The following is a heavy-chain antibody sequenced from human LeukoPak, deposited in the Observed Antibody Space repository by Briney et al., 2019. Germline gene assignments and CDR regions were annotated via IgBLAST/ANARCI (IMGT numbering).Heavy chain of an antibody. CDR3: ARIYYYDSSGSRGFDY. J-gene: IGHJ4*02. Sequence: ASVKVSCKASGYTFIGYFMHWVRQAPGQRLEWMGWINPNSGGTNYAQKFQGRVTMTRDTSIDTAYMELSRLRSDDTAVYYCARIYYYDSSGSRGFDYWGQGTLVTVSS. V-gene: IGHV1-2*02. D-gene: IGHD3-22*01. CDR2: INPNSGGT. CDR1: GYTFIGYF.